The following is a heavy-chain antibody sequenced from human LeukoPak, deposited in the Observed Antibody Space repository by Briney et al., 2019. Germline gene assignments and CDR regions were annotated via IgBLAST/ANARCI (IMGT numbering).Heavy chain of an antibody. Sequence: GGSLRLSCAASGFTFSSFAMSWVRQAPGKGLEWVSTISGSGGSTNYADSVKGRFTFSRDNSKNTLYLQMNSLGAEDTAVYYCAKDLPDYGDYIEGYWGQGTLVTVSS. V-gene: IGHV3-23*01. D-gene: IGHD4-17*01. CDR3: AKDLPDYGDYIEGY. CDR1: GFTFSSFA. CDR2: ISGSGGST. J-gene: IGHJ4*02.